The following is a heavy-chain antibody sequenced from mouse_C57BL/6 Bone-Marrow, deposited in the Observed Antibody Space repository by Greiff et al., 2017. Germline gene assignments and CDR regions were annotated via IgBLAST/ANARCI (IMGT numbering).Heavy chain of an antibody. Sequence: QVQLQQSGAELVMPGASVKLSCKASGYTFTSYWMHWVKQRPGQGLEWIGEIDPSDSYTNYNQKFKGKSTLTVDKSSSTAYMQLSSLTSEDSAVYYCARGGTTVDWYFDVWGTGTTVTVSS. CDR3: ARGGTTVDWYFDV. J-gene: IGHJ1*03. V-gene: IGHV1-69*01. CDR2: IDPSDSYT. CDR1: GYTFTSYW. D-gene: IGHD1-1*01.